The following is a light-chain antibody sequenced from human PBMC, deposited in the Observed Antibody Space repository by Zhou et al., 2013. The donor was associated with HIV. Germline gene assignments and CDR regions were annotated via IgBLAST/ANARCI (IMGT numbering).Light chain of an antibody. J-gene: IGKJ2*01. V-gene: IGKV1D-12*01. Sequence: DIQMTQSPSSVSASVGDRITITCRASQGISKWLAWYQQKPGKAPKLLIYGASSLQSGVPSRFSGSGFGTDFTLTINRLHPEDFATYYCQQANRFPQTFGQGTKAEIK. CDR1: QGISKW. CDR2: GAS. CDR3: QQANRFPQT.